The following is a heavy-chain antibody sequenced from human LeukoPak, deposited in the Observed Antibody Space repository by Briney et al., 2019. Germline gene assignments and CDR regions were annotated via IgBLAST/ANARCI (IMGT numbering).Heavy chain of an antibody. D-gene: IGHD6-6*01. V-gene: IGHV1-69*13. CDR2: IIHIFGTA. CDR3: ARGVAGSSYSYYYYYMDV. J-gene: IGHJ6*03. CDR1: GGTFSRYA. Sequence: ASVKVSCKASGGTFSRYAISWVRQAPGQGLEWRGGIIHIFGTANYAQKFQGRVTITADESTSTAYMELSSLRSEDTAVYYCARGVAGSSYSYYYYYMDVWGKGTTVTVSS.